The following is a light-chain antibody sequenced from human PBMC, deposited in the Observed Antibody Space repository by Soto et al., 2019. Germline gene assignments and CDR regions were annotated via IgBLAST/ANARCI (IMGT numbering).Light chain of an antibody. CDR3: QQSFSVPYT. CDR1: QTIRNN. V-gene: IGKV1-39*01. Sequence: DIQMTQSPSSLSASVGDRISITCRSSQTIRNNLNWYQQRPGKAPKLLIFAASSLHNGVPPRFSGDGSGTHFTLTITTPQPEDAATYFCQQSFSVPYTFGQGTQVDI. CDR2: AAS. J-gene: IGKJ2*01.